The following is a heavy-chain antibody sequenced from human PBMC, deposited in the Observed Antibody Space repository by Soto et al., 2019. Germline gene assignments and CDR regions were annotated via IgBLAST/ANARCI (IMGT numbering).Heavy chain of an antibody. V-gene: IGHV1-69*06. J-gene: IGHJ6*02. D-gene: IGHD3-10*01. Sequence: QVQLVQSGAEVKKPGSSVKVSCKASGGTFGNSAISWVRQAPGQGLEWRGGIIPSFATGNSAPEFQGRLTITADNSTTTAYMELSSLRSEDTAVYYCARSYYGSGSYWFYGMDVWGQGTTVTVSS. CDR3: ARSYYGSGSYWFYGMDV. CDR1: GGTFGNSA. CDR2: IIPSFATG.